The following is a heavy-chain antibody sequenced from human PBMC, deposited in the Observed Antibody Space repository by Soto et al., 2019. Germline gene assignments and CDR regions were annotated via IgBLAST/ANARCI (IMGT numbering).Heavy chain of an antibody. V-gene: IGHV3-33*01. CDR2: IWYDGSNK. D-gene: IGHD6-6*01. J-gene: IGHJ4*02. CDR3: ARDRQLAGYYFDY. Sequence: QVQLVESGGGVVQPGRSLRLSCAASGFTFSSYGMHWVRQAPGKGLEWVADIWYDGSNKYYADSVKGRFTISRDNSKNTLYLQMNSLRAEDTAVYYCARDRQLAGYYFDYWGQGTLVTVSS. CDR1: GFTFSSYG.